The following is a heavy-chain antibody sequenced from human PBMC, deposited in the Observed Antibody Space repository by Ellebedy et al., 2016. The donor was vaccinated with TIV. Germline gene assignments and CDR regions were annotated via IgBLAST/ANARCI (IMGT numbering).Heavy chain of an antibody. CDR1: GYTFISYY. D-gene: IGHD3-10*01. Sequence: AASVKVSCKASGYTFISYYVHWVRQAPGQGLEWMGIINPSGGTTTYAQKFQGRVTMTRDTSTSTVFMELSSLRSEDTAVYYCARDKSKIAASFTGSFGYWGQGTLVTVSS. J-gene: IGHJ4*02. CDR2: INPSGGTT. CDR3: ARDKSKIAASFTGSFGY. V-gene: IGHV1-46*01.